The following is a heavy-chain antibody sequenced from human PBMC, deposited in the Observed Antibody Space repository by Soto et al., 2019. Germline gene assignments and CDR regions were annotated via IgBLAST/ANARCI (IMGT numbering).Heavy chain of an antibody. D-gene: IGHD3-22*01. CDR1: DGSISNFY. J-gene: IGHJ4*02. CDR2: ISSSGNT. CDR3: ARAPMVLTRSYFDS. V-gene: IGHV4-59*01. Sequence: SETLSLTCTVSDGSISNFYWSWIRQPPGKGLEWIGYISSSGNTNYNPSLKSRVSISVDTSKNQFSLNLTSVTAADTAVYYCARAPMVLTRSYFDSWGQGTPVTVSS.